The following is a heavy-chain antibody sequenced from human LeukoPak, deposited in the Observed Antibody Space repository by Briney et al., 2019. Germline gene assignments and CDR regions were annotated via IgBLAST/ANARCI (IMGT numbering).Heavy chain of an antibody. V-gene: IGHV3-9*01. Sequence: GGSLRLSCAASGFTFDDYAMHWVRQAPGKGLEWVSGISWNSGSIGYADSVKGRFTISRDNAKNSLYLQMNSLRAEDTAVYYCARDVLGYYYDSSGYLKFDYWGQGTLVTVSS. CDR2: ISWNSGSI. CDR3: ARDVLGYYYDSSGYLKFDY. CDR1: GFTFDDYA. D-gene: IGHD3-22*01. J-gene: IGHJ4*02.